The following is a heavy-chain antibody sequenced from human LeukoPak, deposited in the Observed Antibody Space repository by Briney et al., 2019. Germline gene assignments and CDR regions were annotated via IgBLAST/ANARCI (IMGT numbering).Heavy chain of an antibody. D-gene: IGHD6-13*01. CDR1: GGSISSYY. V-gene: IGHV4-59*01. CDR2: IYYSGST. Sequence: SETLSLTCTVSGGSISSYYWSWIRQPPGKGLEWIGYIYYSGSTNYNPSLKSRVTISVDTSKNQFSLKLSSVTAADTAVYYCARKRPGCSSWFGGLGYWGPGTLGTGSS. CDR3: ARKRPGCSSWFGGLGY. J-gene: IGHJ4*02.